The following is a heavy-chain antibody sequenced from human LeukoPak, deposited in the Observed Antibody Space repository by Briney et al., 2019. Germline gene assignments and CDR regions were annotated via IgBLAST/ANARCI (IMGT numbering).Heavy chain of an antibody. CDR3: TTAGYSGYDPPRY. CDR2: IKSKTDGGTT. Sequence: GGSLRLSCAASGFTFSNAWMSWVRQAPGKGLEWVGRIKSKTDGGTTDYAAPVKGRFTISRDDSKNTLYLQMNSLKTEDTAVYYCTTAGYSGYDPPRYWGQGTLVTVSS. CDR1: GFTFSNAW. D-gene: IGHD5-12*01. V-gene: IGHV3-15*01. J-gene: IGHJ4*02.